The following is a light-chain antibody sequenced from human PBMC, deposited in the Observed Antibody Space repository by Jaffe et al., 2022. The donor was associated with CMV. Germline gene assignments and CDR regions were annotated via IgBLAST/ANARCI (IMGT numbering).Light chain of an antibody. V-gene: IGKV1-39*01. CDR3: QQSYSTQYT. J-gene: IGKJ2*01. Sequence: DIQMTQSPSSLSASVGDRVTITCRASQSLNNYLHWYQQIPGRAPRLLIYSATTLQSGVPSRFSGSGSGTEFTLTINGLLPEDFATYYCQQSYSTQYTFGQGTKLEIK. CDR2: SAT. CDR1: QSLNNY.